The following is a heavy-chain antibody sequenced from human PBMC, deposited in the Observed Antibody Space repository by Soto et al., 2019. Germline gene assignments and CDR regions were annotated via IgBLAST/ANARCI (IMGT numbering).Heavy chain of an antibody. CDR1: GGSIGSSSYY. D-gene: IGHD2-21*01. J-gene: IGHJ6*02. Sequence: PSETLSLTCTVSGGSIGSSSYYWGWIRQPPGKGLEWIGSIYYSGSTYYNPSLKSRVTISVDTSKNQFSLKLSSVTAADTAVYYCARISGGETDYYGMDVWGQGTTVTVSS. CDR2: IYYSGST. CDR3: ARISGGETDYYGMDV. V-gene: IGHV4-39*01.